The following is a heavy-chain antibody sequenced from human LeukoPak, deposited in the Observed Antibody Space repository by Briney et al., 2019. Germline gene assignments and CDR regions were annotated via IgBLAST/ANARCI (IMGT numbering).Heavy chain of an antibody. D-gene: IGHD6-19*01. CDR3: ARVFVSGWYRHDY. J-gene: IGHJ4*02. V-gene: IGHV1-69*06. CDR1: GGTFSSYA. Sequence: SVKVSCKASGGTFSSYAISWVRQAPGQGLEWMGGIIPIFGTANYAQKFQGRVTITADKSTSTAYMELSSLRSEDTAVYYCARVFVSGWYRHDYWGQGTLVTVSS. CDR2: IIPIFGTA.